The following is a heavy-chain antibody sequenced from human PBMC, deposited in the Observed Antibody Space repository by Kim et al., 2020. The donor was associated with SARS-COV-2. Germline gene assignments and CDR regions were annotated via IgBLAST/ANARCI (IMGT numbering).Heavy chain of an antibody. V-gene: IGHV4-34*01. D-gene: IGHD2-2*01. CDR2: INHSGST. J-gene: IGHJ2*01. CDR1: GGSFSGYY. Sequence: SETLSLTCAVYGGSFSGYYWSWIRQPPGKGLEWIGEINHSGSTNYNPSLKSRVTISVDTSKNQFSLKLSSVTAADTAVYYCARRGYCSSTSCYRWYFDLWGRGTLVTVSS. CDR3: ARRGYCSSTSCYRWYFDL.